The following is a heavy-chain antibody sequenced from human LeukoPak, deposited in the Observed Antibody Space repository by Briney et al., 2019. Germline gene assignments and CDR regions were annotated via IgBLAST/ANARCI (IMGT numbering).Heavy chain of an antibody. J-gene: IGHJ6*02. CDR1: GFIFSNYY. V-gene: IGHV3-7*03. CDR2: IKQDGSEK. D-gene: IGHD3-16*01. CDR3: ARGGGLDV. Sequence: GGSLRLSCAASGFIFSNYYMNWVRQAPGKGLEWVAHIKQDGSEKNYVDSVKGRFTISRDNAKNSLYLQMSNLRAEDTAVYFCARGGGLDVWGQGATVTVSS.